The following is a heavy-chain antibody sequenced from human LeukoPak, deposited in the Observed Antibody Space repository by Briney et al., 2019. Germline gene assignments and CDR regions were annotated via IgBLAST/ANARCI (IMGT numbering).Heavy chain of an antibody. CDR1: GFTFSSYW. CDR2: ITSDGSGT. Sequence: GGSLRLSCAASGFTFSSYWMHWVRQAPGKGLVWVSRITSDGSGTGYADSVKGRFTISRDNAKNTVYLQMNSLRAEDTAVYYCARRWNDGRLFDYWGQGTLVTVAS. J-gene: IGHJ4*02. V-gene: IGHV3-74*01. D-gene: IGHD1-1*01. CDR3: ARRWNDGRLFDY.